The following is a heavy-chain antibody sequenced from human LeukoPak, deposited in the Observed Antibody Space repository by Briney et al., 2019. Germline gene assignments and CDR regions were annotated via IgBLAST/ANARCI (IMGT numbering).Heavy chain of an antibody. J-gene: IGHJ4*02. Sequence: ASVKVSCKASGYTFTGYYMHWVRQAPGQGLEWMGWINPNSGGTNYAQKFQGRVTMTGDTSISTAYMELSRLRSDDTAVYYCATYHFRGDTHYFDYWSQGILVTVSS. CDR3: ATYHFRGDTHYFDY. D-gene: IGHD3-10*02. CDR1: GYTFTGYY. CDR2: INPNSGGT. V-gene: IGHV1-2*02.